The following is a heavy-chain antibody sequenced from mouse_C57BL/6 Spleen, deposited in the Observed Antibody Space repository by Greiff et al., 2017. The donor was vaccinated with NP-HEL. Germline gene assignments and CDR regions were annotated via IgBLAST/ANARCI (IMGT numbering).Heavy chain of an antibody. Sequence: QVQLKQSGAELAKPGASVKLSCKASGYTFTSYWMHWVKQRPGQGLEWIGYINPSSGYTKYNQKFKDKATLTADKSSSTAYMQLSSLTYEDSAVYYCARSEIYYGYDSHYWYFDVWGTGTTVTVCS. CDR3: ARSEIYYGYDSHYWYFDV. D-gene: IGHD2-2*01. V-gene: IGHV1-7*01. CDR1: GYTFTSYW. CDR2: INPSSGYT. J-gene: IGHJ1*03.